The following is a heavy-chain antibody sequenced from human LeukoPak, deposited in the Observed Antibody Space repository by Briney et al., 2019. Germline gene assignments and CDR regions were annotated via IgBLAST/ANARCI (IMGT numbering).Heavy chain of an antibody. CDR1: GGSFSGYY. V-gene: IGHV4-34*01. Sequence: SETLSLTCAVYGGSFSGYYWSWIRQPPGKGLEWIGEINHSGSTNYNPSLKSRVTISVDTSKNQFSLKLSSVTAADTAVYYCARVGYYYDSSGYADYWGQGTLVTVSS. J-gene: IGHJ4*02. D-gene: IGHD3-22*01. CDR3: ARVGYYYDSSGYADY. CDR2: INHSGST.